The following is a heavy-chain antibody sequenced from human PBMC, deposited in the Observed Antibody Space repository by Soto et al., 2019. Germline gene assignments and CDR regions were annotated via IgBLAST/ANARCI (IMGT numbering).Heavy chain of an antibody. CDR2: IKSKTDGGTT. V-gene: IGHV3-15*01. CDR3: TTGSLNGPDYYGSGSYYYYYYGMDV. J-gene: IGHJ6*02. CDR1: GFTFSKAW. Sequence: GGSLRLSCAASGFTFSKAWMSWVRQAPGKGLEWVGRIKSKTDGGTTDYAAPVKGRFTISRDDPKNTLYLQMNSLKTEDTAVYYCTTGSLNGPDYYGSGSYYYYYYGMDVWGQGTTVTVSS. D-gene: IGHD3-10*01.